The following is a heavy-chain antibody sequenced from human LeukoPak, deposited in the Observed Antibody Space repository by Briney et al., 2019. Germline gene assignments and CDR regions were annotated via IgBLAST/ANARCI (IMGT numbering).Heavy chain of an antibody. CDR2: INPNSGGT. Sequence: ASVKVSCKASGYTFTGYYMHWVRQAPGQGLEWMGWINPNSGGTNYAQKFQGRVTMTRGTSISTAYMELSRLRSDDTTVYYCARVLYSSSWDAFDIWGQGTMVTVSS. CDR1: GYTFTGYY. CDR3: ARVLYSSSWDAFDI. D-gene: IGHD6-13*01. V-gene: IGHV1-2*02. J-gene: IGHJ3*02.